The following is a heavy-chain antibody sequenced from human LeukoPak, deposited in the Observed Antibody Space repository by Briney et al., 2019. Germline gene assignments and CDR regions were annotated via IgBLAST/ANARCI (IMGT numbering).Heavy chain of an antibody. D-gene: IGHD2-2*01. Sequence: QPGGSLRLSCAASGFTFSSSWMHWVRQAPGKGLVWVSRINSDGSSTSYADSVKGRFTISRDNAKNTLYLQMNSLRAEDTAVYYCARGVGYCSSTSCYWWFDPWGQGTLVTVSS. CDR2: INSDGSST. CDR3: ARGVGYCSSTSCYWWFDP. V-gene: IGHV3-74*01. J-gene: IGHJ5*02. CDR1: GFTFSSSW.